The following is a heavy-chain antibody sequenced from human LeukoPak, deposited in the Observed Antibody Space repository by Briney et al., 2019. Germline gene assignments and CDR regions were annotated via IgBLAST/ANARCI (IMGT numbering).Heavy chain of an antibody. Sequence: GGSLRLSRAASGFTVITNDMTWVRQAPGKGLEWVSVLYSDGNTKYADSVQGRFTISRDNSKNTLYLEMNSLSPDDTAVYYCARVVEPLAAITWAYWDQEPLVTVSS. CDR2: LYSDGNT. D-gene: IGHD1-14*01. CDR3: ARVVEPLAAITWAY. J-gene: IGHJ4*02. CDR1: GFTVITND. V-gene: IGHV3-53*01.